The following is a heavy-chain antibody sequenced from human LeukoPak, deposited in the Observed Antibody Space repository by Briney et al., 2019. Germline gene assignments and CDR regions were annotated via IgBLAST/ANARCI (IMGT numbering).Heavy chain of an antibody. Sequence: PSETLSLTCAVSGYSISTSNWWGWIRQPPGKGLEWIGYIYYSGSTFYDPSLKSRVTMSVDTSNSQFSLKLSSVTAVDSAVYYCARNDYESSGFDFWGQGALVTVSS. D-gene: IGHD3-22*01. V-gene: IGHV4-28*01. CDR3: ARNDYESSGFDF. CDR2: IYYSGST. CDR1: GYSISTSNW. J-gene: IGHJ4*02.